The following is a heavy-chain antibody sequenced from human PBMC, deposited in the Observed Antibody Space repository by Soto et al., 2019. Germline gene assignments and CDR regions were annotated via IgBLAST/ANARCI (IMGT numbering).Heavy chain of an antibody. Sequence: GGSLRLSCAGSGFSFSEFAIYWVRQPPGRGLEWVSGISWNSGEIGYADSVKGRFTISRDNAKNSLVLQMNSLRVEDTALYYCVKWTYTSVSYASPAFNIWGQGTVVTVSS. J-gene: IGHJ3*02. D-gene: IGHD3-16*01. CDR2: ISWNSGEI. CDR1: GFSFSEFA. V-gene: IGHV3-9*01. CDR3: VKWTYTSVSYASPAFNI.